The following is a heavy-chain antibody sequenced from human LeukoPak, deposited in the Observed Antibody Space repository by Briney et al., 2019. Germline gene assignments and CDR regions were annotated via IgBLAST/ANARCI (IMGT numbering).Heavy chain of an antibody. V-gene: IGHV1-2*02. CDR2: INPNSGGT. Sequence: ASVKVSCRASGYTFTGYYMHWVRQAPGRGLEWMGWINPNSGGTNYAQKFQGRVTMTRDTSISTAYMELSRLRSDDTAVYYCARVTYYYDSSGYSYWGQGTLVTVSS. J-gene: IGHJ4*02. CDR3: ARVTYYYDSSGYSY. CDR1: GYTFTGYY. D-gene: IGHD3-22*01.